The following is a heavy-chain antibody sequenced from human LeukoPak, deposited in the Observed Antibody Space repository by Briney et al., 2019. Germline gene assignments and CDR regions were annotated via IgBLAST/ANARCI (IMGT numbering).Heavy chain of an antibody. V-gene: IGHV1-46*01. CDR3: ARDIDYDY. Sequence: ASVKVSCKASGYTFTSYSMNWVRQAPGQGLEWMGIINPSGGSTNYAQKFQGRVTMTRDTSTGTVYMEMSSLRSEDTAVYYCARDIDYDYWGQGTLVTVSS. CDR1: GYTFTSYS. D-gene: IGHD4-11*01. CDR2: INPSGGST. J-gene: IGHJ4*02.